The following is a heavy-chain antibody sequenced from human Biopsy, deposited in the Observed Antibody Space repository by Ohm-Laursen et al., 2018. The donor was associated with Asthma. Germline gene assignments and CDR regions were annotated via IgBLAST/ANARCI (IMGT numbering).Heavy chain of an antibody. V-gene: IGHV1-69*13. Sequence: SVKVSCKPSGYTFTSYALNWVRQAPGQGLEWMGGIIPMYGVPKVAQKFQGRVTITADESTSTAYMEMSSLRSEDTAVYYCARVDAIMISGDFYFYSGFDLWGQGTTVRVSS. J-gene: IGHJ6*02. CDR2: IIPMYGVP. D-gene: IGHD3-16*01. CDR1: GYTFTSYA. CDR3: ARVDAIMISGDFYFYSGFDL.